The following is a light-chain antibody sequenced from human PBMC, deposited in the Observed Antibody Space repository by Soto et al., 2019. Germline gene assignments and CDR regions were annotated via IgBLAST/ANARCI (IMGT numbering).Light chain of an antibody. CDR3: QQYYSNPRT. CDR1: QSVLYSLNNKNY. CDR2: GAS. V-gene: IGKV4-1*01. J-gene: IGKJ1*01. Sequence: DIVMPQSPDSLAVSLGERATINCKSSQSVLYSLNNKNYFAWYQQRTGQPPKMLISGASTRESGVPDRFSGSGSGTDFTLTISSLRAEDVAVYYCQQYYSNPRTFGQGTKVDIK.